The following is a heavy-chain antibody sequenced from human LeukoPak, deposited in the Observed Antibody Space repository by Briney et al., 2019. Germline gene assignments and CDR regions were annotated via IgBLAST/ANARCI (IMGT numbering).Heavy chain of an antibody. CDR2: INSDGSST. Sequence: QTGGSLRLSCAASGLTFSSYWMHWVRQAPGKGLVWVSRINSDGSSTSYADSVKGRFTISRDNAKNTLYLQMNSLRAEDTAVYYCAREAIYDFWSGYSSNYYYGMDVWGQGTTVTVSS. D-gene: IGHD3-3*01. CDR3: AREAIYDFWSGYSSNYYYGMDV. V-gene: IGHV3-74*01. J-gene: IGHJ6*02. CDR1: GLTFSSYW.